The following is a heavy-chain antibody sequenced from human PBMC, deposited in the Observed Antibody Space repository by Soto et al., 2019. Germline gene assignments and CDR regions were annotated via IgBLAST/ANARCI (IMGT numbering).Heavy chain of an antibody. CDR1: GFTFTRYS. J-gene: IGHJ4*02. Sequence: GGSLRLSCAASGFTFTRYSMNWVRQAPGKGLEWVSSISSTTNYIYYGDSMKGRFTIPRDNAKNSLYLEMNSLRAEDTAVYYCARESEDLTSNFGYWGQGTLVTVS. CDR3: ARESEDLTSNFGY. CDR2: ISSTTNYI. V-gene: IGHV3-21*06.